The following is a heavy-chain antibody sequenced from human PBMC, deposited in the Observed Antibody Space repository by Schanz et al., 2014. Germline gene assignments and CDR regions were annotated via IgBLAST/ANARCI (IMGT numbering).Heavy chain of an antibody. CDR1: GFTFSDSW. CDR3: ARDDKRYFDWLSTFDL. J-gene: IGHJ3*01. Sequence: EVQLVESGGGFVQPGGSLRLSCAASGFTFSDSWMHWVRQAPGKGLVWVSRTSHDGSFTTFADSVKGRFTVSRDNSKNTLYLQLNSLRAEDTAVYYCARDDKRYFDWLSTFDLWGQGTMVAVSS. CDR2: TSHDGSFT. D-gene: IGHD3-9*01. V-gene: IGHV3-74*01.